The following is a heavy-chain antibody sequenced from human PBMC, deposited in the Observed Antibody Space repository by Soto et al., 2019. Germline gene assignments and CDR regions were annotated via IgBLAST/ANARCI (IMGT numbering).Heavy chain of an antibody. J-gene: IGHJ4*02. CDR3: AREAGWQRMGPYD. CDR1: GYTFTRYG. D-gene: IGHD6-25*01. V-gene: IGHV1-18*04. Sequence: QVPLVQSGTEVKKPGASVNVPCKAFGYTFTRYGFSWVRQVPGQGLEWLGWISAFNGDTQYSQTMKGRLTVTTDTATTTVHMELRSLTPADTAVYYCAREAGWQRMGPYDWGQGTLVTVS. CDR2: ISAFNGDT.